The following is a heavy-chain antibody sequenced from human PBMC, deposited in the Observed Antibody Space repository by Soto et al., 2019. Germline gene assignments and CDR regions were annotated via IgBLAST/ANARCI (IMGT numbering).Heavy chain of an antibody. J-gene: IGHJ6*02. Sequence: PSETLSLTCTVSGGSISSYYWSWIRQPPGKGLEWIGYIYYSGSTNYNPSLKSRVTISVDTSKNQFSLKLSSVTAADTAVYYCASFLRGYAYGMDVWGQGTTVTVSS. CDR1: GGSISSYY. CDR2: IYYSGST. CDR3: ASFLRGYAYGMDV. D-gene: IGHD2-2*01. V-gene: IGHV4-59*01.